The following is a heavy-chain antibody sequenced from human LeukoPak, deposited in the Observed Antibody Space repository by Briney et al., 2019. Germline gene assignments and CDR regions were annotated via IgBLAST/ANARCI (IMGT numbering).Heavy chain of an antibody. CDR1: GGSISSGSYY. CDR3: ARESYCGSTSCYTQRTYYYYYYYMDV. J-gene: IGHJ6*03. Sequence: SETLSLTCTVSGGSISSGSYYWSWIRQPAGKGLEWIGRIYTSGSTNYNPSLKSRVTISVDTSKNQFSLKLSSVTAADTAVYYCARESYCGSTSCYTQRTYYYYYYYMDVWGKGTTVTVSS. D-gene: IGHD2-2*02. CDR2: IYTSGST. V-gene: IGHV4-61*02.